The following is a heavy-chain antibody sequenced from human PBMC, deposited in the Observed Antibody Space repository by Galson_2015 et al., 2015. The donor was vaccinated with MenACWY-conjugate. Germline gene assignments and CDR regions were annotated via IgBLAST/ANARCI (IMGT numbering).Heavy chain of an antibody. CDR3: VKERGSLSHNYYFYFMDV. CDR1: GFRFRSNA. V-gene: IGHV3-23*01. J-gene: IGHJ6*03. D-gene: IGHD6-6*01. Sequence: SLRLSCAASGFRFRSNAMSWVRQAPGKGLESVTAISASGGSTYYPDYAKGRFTNSRDNSKNTLFLVMTSLRGEDTALYYCVKERGSLSHNYYFYFMDVWGKGTTVTVS. CDR2: ISASGGST.